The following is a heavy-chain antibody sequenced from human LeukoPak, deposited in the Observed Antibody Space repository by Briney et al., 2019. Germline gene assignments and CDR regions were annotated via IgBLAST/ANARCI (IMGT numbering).Heavy chain of an antibody. D-gene: IGHD2-2*01. J-gene: IGHJ6*02. CDR1: GFTFSSYS. CDR2: ISSSSSTI. Sequence: PGGSLRLSCAASGFTFSSYSMNWVRQAPGKGLEWVSYISSSSSTIYYADSVKGRFTISRDNAKNSLYLQMNSLRAEDTAVYYCARDPSRLQDIVVVPAAMGGSYYYYYGMDVWGQGTTVTVSS. V-gene: IGHV3-48*04. CDR3: ARDPSRLQDIVVVPAAMGGSYYYYYGMDV.